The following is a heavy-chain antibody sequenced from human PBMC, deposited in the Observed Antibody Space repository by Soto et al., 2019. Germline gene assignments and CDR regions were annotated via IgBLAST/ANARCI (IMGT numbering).Heavy chain of an antibody. D-gene: IGHD6-19*01. Sequence: VQLVESGGGVVQPGRSLRLSCAASGFTFSSYGIHWVRQAPGKGLEWVAVIWYDGSNKYYADSVKGRFTISRDNSKNTLYLQMNSLRAEDTAVYYCARDRYSSGWYDLDYWGQGTLVTVSS. J-gene: IGHJ4*02. CDR3: ARDRYSSGWYDLDY. CDR1: GFTFSSYG. V-gene: IGHV3-33*01. CDR2: IWYDGSNK.